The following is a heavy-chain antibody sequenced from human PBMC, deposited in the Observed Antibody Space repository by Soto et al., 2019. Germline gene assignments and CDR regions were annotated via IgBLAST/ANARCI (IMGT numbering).Heavy chain of an antibody. J-gene: IGHJ4*02. V-gene: IGHV3-23*01. CDR1: GFTFNNYA. CDR3: AKGRGGSGSLTPRVDF. D-gene: IGHD3-10*01. CDR2: ISGGGDTT. Sequence: EVQRLESGGGLVQPGGSLRLSCAASGFTFNNYAVTWIRQAPGKGLEWVSAISGGGDTTSYADSVKGGFTVPRDGSKTTLYLQMSSLRAEDTALYYCAKGRGGSGSLTPRVDFWGQGTLVTVSS.